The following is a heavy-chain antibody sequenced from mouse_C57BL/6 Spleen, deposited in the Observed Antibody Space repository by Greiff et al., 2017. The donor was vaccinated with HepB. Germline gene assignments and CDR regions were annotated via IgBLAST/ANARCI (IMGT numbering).Heavy chain of an antibody. J-gene: IGHJ2*01. CDR3: ARPYGSSYYFDY. V-gene: IGHV1-61*01. CDR2: IYPSDSET. CDR1: GYTFTSYW. D-gene: IGHD1-1*01. Sequence: QVQLQQPGAELVRPGSSVKLSCKASGYTFTSYWMDWVKQRPGQGLEWIGNIYPSDSETHYNQKFKDKATLTVDKSSSTAYMQLSRLTSEDSAVYYCARPYGSSYYFDYWGQGTTLTVSS.